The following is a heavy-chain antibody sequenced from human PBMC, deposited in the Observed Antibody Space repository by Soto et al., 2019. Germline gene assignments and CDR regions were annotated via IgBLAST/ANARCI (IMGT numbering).Heavy chain of an antibody. CDR1: GGSISSGGYY. CDR2: IYYSGST. CDR3: ARGTGTTLYYYYYGMDV. J-gene: IGHJ6*02. V-gene: IGHV4-31*03. Sequence: LSLTCTVSGGSISSGGYYWSWIRQHPGKGLEWIGYIYYSGSTYYNPSLKSRVTISVDTSKNQFSLKLSSVTAADTAVYYCARGTGTTLYYYYYGMDVWGQGTTVTVSS. D-gene: IGHD1-1*01.